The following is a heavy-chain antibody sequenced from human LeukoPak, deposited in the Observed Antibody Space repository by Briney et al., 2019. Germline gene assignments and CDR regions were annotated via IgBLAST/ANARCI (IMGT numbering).Heavy chain of an antibody. Sequence: SETLSLTCTVSGGSISSYYWSWIRQPTGKGLEWIGYIYYSGSTNYNPSLKSRVTISVDTSKNQFSLKLSSVTAADTAVYYCARVGTMVRGPGWFDPWGQGTLVTVSS. CDR3: ARVGTMVRGPGWFDP. CDR1: GGSISSYY. J-gene: IGHJ5*02. V-gene: IGHV4-59*01. CDR2: IYYSGST. D-gene: IGHD3-10*01.